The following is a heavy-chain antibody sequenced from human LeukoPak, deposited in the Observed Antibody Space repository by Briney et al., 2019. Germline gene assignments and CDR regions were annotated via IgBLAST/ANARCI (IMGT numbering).Heavy chain of an antibody. J-gene: IGHJ4*02. CDR1: GYTFTGNY. CDR2: INPNSGGT. V-gene: IGHV1-2*06. Sequence: ASVKVSCKDSGYTFTGNYMHSVRQAPGQGLEWMGRINPNSGGTNYAQKFQGRITMTRDTSINTAYMELSRLRSDDTAAYYCARAGDLGTAAALSWGQGTLVTVSS. CDR3: ARAGDLGTAAALS. D-gene: IGHD6-13*01.